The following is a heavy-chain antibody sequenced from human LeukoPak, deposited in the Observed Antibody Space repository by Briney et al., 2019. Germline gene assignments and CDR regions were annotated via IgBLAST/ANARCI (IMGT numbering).Heavy chain of an antibody. CDR2: ISGSGGST. Sequence: GGSLRLSCAASGFTFSSYAMSWVRQAPGKGLEWVSAISGSGGSTYYADSVKGRFTISRDNSKNTLYLQMNSLRAEDTAVYYCAKESGQQLVPYPDYFDYRGQGTLVTVSS. CDR3: AKESGQQLVPYPDYFDY. CDR1: GFTFSSYA. J-gene: IGHJ4*02. D-gene: IGHD6-13*01. V-gene: IGHV3-23*01.